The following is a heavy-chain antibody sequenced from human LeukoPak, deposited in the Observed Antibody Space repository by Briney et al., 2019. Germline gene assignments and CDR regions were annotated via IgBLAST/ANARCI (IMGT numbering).Heavy chain of an antibody. D-gene: IGHD6-13*01. CDR3: ARDSKAAAAYYYYYYMDV. V-gene: IGHV1-24*01. Sequence: ASVKVSCKVSGYTLTELSMQWVRQAPGKGLEWMGGFDPEDGETIYAQKFQGRVTMTEDKSTDTVYMELSSLRSEDTAVYYCARDSKAAAAYYYYYYMDVWGKGTTVTVSS. CDR1: GYTLTELS. J-gene: IGHJ6*03. CDR2: FDPEDGET.